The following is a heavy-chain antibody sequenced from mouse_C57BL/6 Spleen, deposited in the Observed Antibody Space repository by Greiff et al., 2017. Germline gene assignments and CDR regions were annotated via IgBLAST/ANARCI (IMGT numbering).Heavy chain of an antibody. V-gene: IGHV1-55*01. D-gene: IGHD2-2*01. CDR2: IYPGSGST. J-gene: IGHJ4*01. CDR3: ARLGDRLRRYAMDY. CDR1: GYTFTSYW. Sequence: QVQLQQSGAELVKPGASVKMSCKASGYTFTSYWITWVKQRPGQGLEWIGDIYPGSGSTNYNEKFKSKATLTVDTSSSTAYMQLSSLTSEDSAVYYCARLGDRLRRYAMDYWGQGTSVTVSS.